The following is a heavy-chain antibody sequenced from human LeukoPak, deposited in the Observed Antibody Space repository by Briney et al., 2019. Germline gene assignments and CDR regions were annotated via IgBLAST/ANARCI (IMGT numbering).Heavy chain of an antibody. V-gene: IGHV3-53*01. D-gene: IGHD6-13*01. J-gene: IGHJ4*02. Sequence: GGSLRLSCAASGLTVSSNYMSWVRQAPGKGLEWVSVIYSGGSTYYADSVKGRFTISRDSSKNTLFLQMNSLRAEDTAVYYCAPSSSWPGYFDYWGQGTLVTVSS. CDR2: IYSGGST. CDR1: GLTVSSNY. CDR3: APSSSWPGYFDY.